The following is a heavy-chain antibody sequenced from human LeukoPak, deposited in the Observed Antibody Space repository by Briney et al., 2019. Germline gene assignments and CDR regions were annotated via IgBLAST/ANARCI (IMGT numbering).Heavy chain of an antibody. CDR1: GYTFTSYA. D-gene: IGHD3-3*01. J-gene: IGHJ4*02. CDR3: ARELWSGNYNV. V-gene: IGHV1-3*01. Sequence: ASVKVSCKASGYTFTSYAMHWVRQAPGQRLEWMGWINAGNGNTKYSQRFQGRVTMTTHTSTTTAYMELRSLRSEDTAVYYCARELWSGNYNVWGQGTPVTVSS. CDR2: INAGNGNT.